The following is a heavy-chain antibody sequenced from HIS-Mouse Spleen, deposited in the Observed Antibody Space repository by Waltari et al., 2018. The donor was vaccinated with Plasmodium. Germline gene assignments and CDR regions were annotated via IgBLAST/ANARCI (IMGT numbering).Heavy chain of an antibody. CDR2: ISGSGGST. CDR1: GFTFSSYA. V-gene: IGHV3-23*01. Sequence: EVQLLESGGGLVQPGGSLRLSCAASGFTFSSYALTRVGQAPGKGLEWVSAISGSGGSTYYADAVKGRFTISRDNSKNTLYLQMNSLRAEDTAVYYCAKTIKYYDILTGYPFDYWGQGTLVTVSS. CDR3: AKTIKYYDILTGYPFDY. J-gene: IGHJ4*02. D-gene: IGHD3-9*01.